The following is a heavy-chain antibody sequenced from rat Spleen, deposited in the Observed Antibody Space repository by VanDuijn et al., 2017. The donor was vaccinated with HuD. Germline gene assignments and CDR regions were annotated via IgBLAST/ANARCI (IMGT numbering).Heavy chain of an antibody. CDR1: GYSITSNY. Sequence: EVQLQESGPGLVKPSQSLSLTCSVSGYSITSNYWGWIRNFPGNKMEWMGYINYSGSTSYNPSLKSRISITRDPSKNQFFLQFNSVTTAAPAAYYCSRAFATLGPLSFPAYFVMDALGQETSVTVCS. V-gene: IGHV3-1*01. CDR2: INYSGST. D-gene: IGHD1-4*01. J-gene: IGHJ4*01. CDR3: SRAFATLGPLSFPAYFVMDA.